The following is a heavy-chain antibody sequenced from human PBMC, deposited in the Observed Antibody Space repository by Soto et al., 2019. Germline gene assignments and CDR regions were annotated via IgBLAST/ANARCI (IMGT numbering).Heavy chain of an antibody. Sequence: QVQLVQSGAEVVKPGSSVKVSCKASGDTFDTFAISWVRQAPGQGLEWMGGIIPIFRTPDYGQKFQGRVTITADESTSTAYMELSSLRSEDTAVYFCARDKVREQLCVNYYYTLDVWGQWTTVTVSS. CDR2: IIPIFRTP. CDR3: ARDKVREQLCVNYYYTLDV. D-gene: IGHD5-18*01. V-gene: IGHV1-69*12. J-gene: IGHJ6*02. CDR1: GDTFDTFA.